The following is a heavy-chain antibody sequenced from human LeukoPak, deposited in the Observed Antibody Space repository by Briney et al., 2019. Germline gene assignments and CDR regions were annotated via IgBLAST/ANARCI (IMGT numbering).Heavy chain of an antibody. CDR1: GFTFSSYA. V-gene: IGHV3-30-3*01. J-gene: IGHJ4*02. D-gene: IGHD6-13*01. CDR2: ISYDGSNK. CDR3: AGGIAAAKDY. Sequence: GGSLRLSCAASGFTFSSYAMHWVRQAPGKGLEWVAVISYDGSNKYYADSVKGRFTISRDNSKNTLYLQMNSLRAEDTAVYYCAGGIAAAKDYWGRGTLVTVSS.